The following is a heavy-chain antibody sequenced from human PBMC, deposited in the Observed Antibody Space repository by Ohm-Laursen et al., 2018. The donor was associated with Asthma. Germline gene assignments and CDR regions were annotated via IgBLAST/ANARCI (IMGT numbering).Heavy chain of an antibody. Sequence: SETLSLPCSVSGGSISSANYFWSWIRQPPGKGLEWIGYIYHSGSTYYNPSLKSRVTISVDTSKNQFSLKLSSVTAADTAVYYCASQVRYFSGFDYWGQGTLVTVSS. CDR3: ASQVRYFSGFDY. CDR1: GGSISSANYF. V-gene: IGHV4-30-4*08. J-gene: IGHJ4*02. CDR2: IYHSGST. D-gene: IGHD3-10*01.